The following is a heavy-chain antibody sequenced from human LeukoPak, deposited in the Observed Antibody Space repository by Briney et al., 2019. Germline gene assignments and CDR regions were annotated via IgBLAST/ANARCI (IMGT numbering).Heavy chain of an antibody. CDR1: GGSISSYY. D-gene: IGHD1-26*01. Sequence: SETLSLTCTVSGGSISSYYWSWIRQPPGKGLEWIGYIYTSGSTNYNPSLKSRVTISVDTSKSQFSLKLSSVTAADTAVYYCARLVGAGFFDYWGQGTLVTVSS. V-gene: IGHV4-4*09. CDR2: IYTSGST. CDR3: ARLVGAGFFDY. J-gene: IGHJ4*02.